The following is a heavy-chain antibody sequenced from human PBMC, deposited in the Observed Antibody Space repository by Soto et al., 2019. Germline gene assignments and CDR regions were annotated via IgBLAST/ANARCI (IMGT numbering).Heavy chain of an antibody. D-gene: IGHD5-18*01. CDR3: ARDLDTAMGSPAYYYYYYGMDV. CDR1: GFTFSRYV. Sequence: GSLRLSCAASGFTFSRYVMHWVRQAPGKGLEWVAVISYDGSNKYYADSVKGRFTISRDNSKNALYLQMNSLRAEDAAVYYCARDLDTAMGSPAYYYYYYGMDVWGQGTTVTVSS. CDR2: ISYDGSNK. V-gene: IGHV3-30-3*01. J-gene: IGHJ6*02.